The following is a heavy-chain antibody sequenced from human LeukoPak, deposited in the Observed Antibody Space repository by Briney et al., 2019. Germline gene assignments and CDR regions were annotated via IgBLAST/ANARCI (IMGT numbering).Heavy chain of an antibody. CDR3: AREYYSDNSGYSPDFDY. CDR2: IHTSGDT. CDR1: GLTGSHNY. D-gene: IGHD3-22*01. Sequence: GGSLRLSCAASGLTGSHNYVSWVRQAPGKGLEWVSAIHTSGDTCYADSVKGRFTISRDTSKNTLYLQMNSLRAEDTAVYYCAREYYSDNSGYSPDFDYWGQGSLVTVSS. V-gene: IGHV3-66*03. J-gene: IGHJ4*02.